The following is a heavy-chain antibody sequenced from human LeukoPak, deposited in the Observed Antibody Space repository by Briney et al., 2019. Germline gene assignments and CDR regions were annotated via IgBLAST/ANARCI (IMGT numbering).Heavy chain of an antibody. CDR1: GGSFSSGNYY. D-gene: IGHD6-19*01. V-gene: IGHV4-61*01. CDR2: VFYSGST. Sequence: SETLSLTCTVSGGSFSSGNYYWSWIRQPPGKGLEWIGYVFYSGSTNYNPSLKSRVTISVDTSKNQFSLKLTSVTAADTAVYYCATHYITSGWYYFDYWGQGTLVTVSS. CDR3: ATHYITSGWYYFDY. J-gene: IGHJ4*02.